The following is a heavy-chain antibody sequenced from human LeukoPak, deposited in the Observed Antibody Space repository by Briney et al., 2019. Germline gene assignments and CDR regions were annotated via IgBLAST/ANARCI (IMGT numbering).Heavy chain of an antibody. D-gene: IGHD1-26*01. J-gene: IGHJ4*02. V-gene: IGHV1-46*01. CDR3: AGDSGTSHCPFEY. CDR1: GYTFTSYY. CDR2: INPSGGST. Sequence: ASVKVYCKASGYTFTSYYMNWVRQAPGQGLEWMGIINPSGGSTSYAQKFQGRVTMTRDTSTSTVYMELSSLRSEDTAVYYCAGDSGTSHCPFEYWGQGTLVTVSS.